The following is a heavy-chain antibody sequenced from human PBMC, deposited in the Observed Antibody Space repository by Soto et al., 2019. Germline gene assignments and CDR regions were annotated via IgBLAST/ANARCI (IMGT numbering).Heavy chain of an antibody. CDR1: GYTFTSYG. CDR3: ARVTPRKWDYYYDSSGLDY. Sequence: ASVKVSCKASGYTFTSYGISWVRQAPGQGLEWMGWISAYNGNTNYAQKLQGRVTMTTDTSTSTAYMELRSLRSDDTAVYYCARVTPRKWDYYYDSSGLDYWGQGTLVTFSS. J-gene: IGHJ4*02. V-gene: IGHV1-18*04. CDR2: ISAYNGNT. D-gene: IGHD3-22*01.